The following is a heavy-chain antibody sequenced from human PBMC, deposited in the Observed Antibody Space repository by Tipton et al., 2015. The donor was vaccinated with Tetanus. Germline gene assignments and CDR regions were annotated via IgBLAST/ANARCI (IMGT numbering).Heavy chain of an antibody. CDR2: IQEDGSQK. D-gene: IGHD6-19*01. Sequence: GSLRLSCAASGFSFRSYWMSWVRQAPGKGLEWVANIQEDGSQKYYVDSVKGRFTISRDNAKNSLYLQMNSLRVDDTAVYYCARDPPLAVPGPEFDSWGQGTLVSVSS. CDR3: ARDPPLAVPGPEFDS. V-gene: IGHV3-7*01. J-gene: IGHJ4*02. CDR1: GFSFRSYW.